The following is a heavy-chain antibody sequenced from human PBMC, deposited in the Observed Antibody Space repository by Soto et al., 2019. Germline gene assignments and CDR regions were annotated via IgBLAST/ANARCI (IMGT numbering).Heavy chain of an antibody. CDR3: AREWVPTGTANWFDP. CDR1: GFTFSSYW. Sequence: GGSLRLSCAASGFTFSSYWMSWVRQAPGKGLEWVANIKQDGSEKYYVDSVKGRFTISRDNAKNSLYLQMNSLRAEDTAVYYCAREWVPTGTANWFDPWGQRTLVTVSS. V-gene: IGHV3-7*01. D-gene: IGHD1-1*01. J-gene: IGHJ5*02. CDR2: IKQDGSEK.